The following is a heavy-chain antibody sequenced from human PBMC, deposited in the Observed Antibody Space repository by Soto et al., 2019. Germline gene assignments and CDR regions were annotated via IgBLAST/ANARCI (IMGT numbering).Heavy chain of an antibody. V-gene: IGHV4-31*03. J-gene: IGHJ4*02. CDR1: GGSMSNGYYY. Sequence: QVKLQESGPGLVKPSQTLSLTCTVSGGSMSNGYYYWSWVRQNPGKGLEWIGHIYHSGRPYYNPSLKSRVGILVDTSKNQFSLNLNSVTAADTAVYYCARWVEVSLDYFDSWGQGTPVTVSS. D-gene: IGHD1-20*01. CDR2: IYHSGRP. CDR3: ARWVEVSLDYFDS.